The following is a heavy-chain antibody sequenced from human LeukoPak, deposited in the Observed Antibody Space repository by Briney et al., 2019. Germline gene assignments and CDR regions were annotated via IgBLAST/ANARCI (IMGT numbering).Heavy chain of an antibody. J-gene: IGHJ4*02. V-gene: IGHV4-34*01. CDR2: INHSGST. Sequence: SETLSLTCAVYGGSFSGYYWSWIRQPPGKGLEWIGEINHSGSTNYNPSLKSRVTISVDTSKNQFSLKLSSVTAADTAVYYCARLFSLWFGESIYFDYRGQGTLVTVSS. CDR3: ARLFSLWFGESIYFDY. D-gene: IGHD3-10*01. CDR1: GGSFSGYY.